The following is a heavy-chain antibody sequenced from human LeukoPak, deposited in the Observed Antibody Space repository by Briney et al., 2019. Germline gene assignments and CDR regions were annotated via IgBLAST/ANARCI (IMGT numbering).Heavy chain of an antibody. Sequence: GGSLRLSCAASGFTFSSYWMSWVRQAPGKGLEWVANIKQDGSEKYYVDSVKGRFTISRDNAKNSLYLQMNSLRAEDTAVYYCARAPARWGHCSGGSCYYGMDVWGQGTTVTVSS. J-gene: IGHJ6*02. CDR2: IKQDGSEK. D-gene: IGHD2-15*01. CDR3: ARAPARWGHCSGGSCYYGMDV. V-gene: IGHV3-7*01. CDR1: GFTFSSYW.